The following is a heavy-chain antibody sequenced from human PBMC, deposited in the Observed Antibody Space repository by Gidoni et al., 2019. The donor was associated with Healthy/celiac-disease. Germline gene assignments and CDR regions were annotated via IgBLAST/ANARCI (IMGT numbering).Heavy chain of an antibody. Sequence: EVQLVESGGGLVKPGGSLRLSCAASGFTFSSYSMNWVRPAPGKGLEWVATYSGSSIYIYYADSGKGGFTTSRDNVKNLLYLQTNILSAEDTAVYDCAIPVYSSTPGHAFDIWGQGTMVTVSS. CDR3: AIPVYSSTPGHAFDI. D-gene: IGHD6-13*01. CDR2: YSGSSIYI. CDR1: GFTFSSYS. J-gene: IGHJ3*02. V-gene: IGHV3-21*01.